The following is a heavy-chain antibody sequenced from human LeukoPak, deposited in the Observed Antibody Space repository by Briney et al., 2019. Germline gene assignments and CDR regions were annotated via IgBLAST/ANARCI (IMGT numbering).Heavy chain of an antibody. CDR2: ISWDGCST. Sequence: GWSLRLSCAASGFTFDDYAMHWVRQAPGKGLEGVSLISWDGCSTYYADSVKGRFTIYRDNSKNSLYLQMNSLRAEDTTLYYGAKDWSLYGVIYMDVWGKGTAVTVSS. CDR3: AKDWSLYGVIYMDV. D-gene: IGHD1-26*01. CDR1: GFTFDDYA. V-gene: IGHV3-43D*04. J-gene: IGHJ6*03.